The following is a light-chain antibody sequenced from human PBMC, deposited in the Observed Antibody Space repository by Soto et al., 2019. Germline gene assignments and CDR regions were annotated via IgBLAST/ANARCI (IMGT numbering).Light chain of an antibody. CDR1: QGISSW. Sequence: IQMTQSPSSLSASVGERVTITCRGSQGISSWLAWYQQKPGKAPRLLIYKASSLASGVPSRFSGSGSGTECTLTISSLQPDDVATYYCQQYKTFGQGTKVDIK. J-gene: IGKJ1*01. V-gene: IGKV1-5*03. CDR2: KAS. CDR3: QQYKT.